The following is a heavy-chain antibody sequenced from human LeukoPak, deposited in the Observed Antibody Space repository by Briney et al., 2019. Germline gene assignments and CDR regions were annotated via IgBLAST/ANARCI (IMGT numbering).Heavy chain of an antibody. J-gene: IGHJ4*02. CDR3: AKDVGYCSSTTCYKPFDY. D-gene: IGHD2-2*02. CDR2: FSGSGGST. Sequence: PGGSLRLSCAASGFTFSNYAMSWVRQAPGKGLEWVSAFSGSGGSTYYADSVKGRFTISRDNSKNTLYLQMSSLRAEDTAVYYCAKDVGYCSSTTCYKPFDYWGQGTLVTVSS. CDR1: GFTFSNYA. V-gene: IGHV3-23*01.